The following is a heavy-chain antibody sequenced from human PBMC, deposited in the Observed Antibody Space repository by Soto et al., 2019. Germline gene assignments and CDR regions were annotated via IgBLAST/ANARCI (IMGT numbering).Heavy chain of an antibody. CDR2: IYYSGST. V-gene: IGHV4-59*08. J-gene: IGHJ4*02. CDR1: GGSISSYY. Sequence: SETLSLTCTVSGGSISSYYWSWIRQPPGKGLEWIGYIYYSGSTNYNPSLKSRVTTSVDTSKNQFSLKLSSVTAADTAVYYCARRPYGGNLDYWGQGTLVTVSS. CDR3: ARRPYGGNLDY. D-gene: IGHD2-15*01.